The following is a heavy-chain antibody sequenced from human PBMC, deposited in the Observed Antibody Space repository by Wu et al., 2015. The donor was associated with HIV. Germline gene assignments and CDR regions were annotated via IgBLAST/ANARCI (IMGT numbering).Heavy chain of an antibody. CDR2: INPNGGGT. Sequence: QAQLVQSGAEVKKPGASVKVSCRASGYTFTGYYMHWVRQAPGQGLEWMGSINPNGGGTNYAGKFQGRVTLSRDTYVSTAYMELSRLTSDDTAVYYCARDPWQWLVWLDYWGQGTLVTVSS. D-gene: IGHD6-19*01. CDR1: GYTFTGYY. V-gene: IGHV1-2*02. CDR3: ARDPWQWLVWLDY. J-gene: IGHJ4*02.